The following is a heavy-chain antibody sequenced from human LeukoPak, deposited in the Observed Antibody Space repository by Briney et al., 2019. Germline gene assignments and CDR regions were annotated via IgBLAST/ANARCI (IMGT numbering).Heavy chain of an antibody. V-gene: IGHV3-7*03. CDR2: IKQDGSEK. CDR1: GFTFSSYW. J-gene: IGHJ6*03. Sequence: GGSLRLSCAASGFTFSSYWMSWVRQAPGKGLEWVANIKQDGSEKYYVDSVKGRFTISRDNAKNSLYLQMNSLRAEDTAVYYCARPYSSGWPYYYYYMDVWGKGTTVTVSS. D-gene: IGHD6-19*01. CDR3: ARPYSSGWPYYYYYMDV.